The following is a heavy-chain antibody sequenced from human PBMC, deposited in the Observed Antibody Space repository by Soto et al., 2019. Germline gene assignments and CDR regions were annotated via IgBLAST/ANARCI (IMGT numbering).Heavy chain of an antibody. V-gene: IGHV1-3*01. CDR2: INAGNGNT. CDR3: ARGGSLYWYFDL. Sequence: ASVKVSCKSSGYPFTNYAIHWVRQAPGQRLEWMGWINAGNGNTKYSQKFQGRVTITRDTSASTAYMELSSLRSEDTAVYYCARGGSLYWYFDLWGRGTLVTVSS. CDR1: GYPFTNYA. J-gene: IGHJ2*01. D-gene: IGHD1-26*01.